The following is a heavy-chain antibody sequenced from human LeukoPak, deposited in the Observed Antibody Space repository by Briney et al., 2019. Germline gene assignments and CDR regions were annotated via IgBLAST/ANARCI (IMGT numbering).Heavy chain of an antibody. J-gene: IGHJ4*02. CDR2: INPSGGST. V-gene: IGHV1-46*01. D-gene: IGHD5-24*01. CDR1: GYTVTSNY. Sequence: GASVKVSCKASGYTVTSNYMHWVRQAPDQGLGWMGIINPSGGSTTYAQKFQGRVNMTRDTSTSTVYMELRSLRSEDTAVYYCARGGRDYGDYWGQGTLVTVSS. CDR3: ARGGRDYGDY.